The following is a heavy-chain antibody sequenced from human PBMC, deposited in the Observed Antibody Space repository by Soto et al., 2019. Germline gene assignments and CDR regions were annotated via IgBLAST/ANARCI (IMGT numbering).Heavy chain of an antibody. CDR3: ARCGGDYPEGWYLDL. CDR2: ISSSSIYI. J-gene: IGHJ2*01. Sequence: EVQLVESGGGLVKPGESLRLSCAASGFTFNTYAINWLRQSPGRGLEWISSISSSSIYIDYADSLKGRLTISRDNAKNSVYLQINSLRAEDTAVYYCARCGGDYPEGWYLDLWGRGTLVTVST. CDR1: GFTFNTYA. V-gene: IGHV3-21*01. D-gene: IGHD2-21*02.